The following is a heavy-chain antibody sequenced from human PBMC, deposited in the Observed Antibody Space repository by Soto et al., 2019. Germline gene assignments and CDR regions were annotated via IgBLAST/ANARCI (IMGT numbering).Heavy chain of an antibody. V-gene: IGHV4-39*01. Sequence: QLQLQESGPGLVKPSETLSLTCTVSGGSISSSSYYWGWIRQPPGKGLEWIGSIYYSGSTFYNPSLKTRVTISVDTPKNQFSLKLSSVTAADTAVYYCARQKTGENWFDPWGQGTLVTVSS. D-gene: IGHD7-27*01. J-gene: IGHJ5*02. CDR2: IYYSGST. CDR3: ARQKTGENWFDP. CDR1: GGSISSSSYY.